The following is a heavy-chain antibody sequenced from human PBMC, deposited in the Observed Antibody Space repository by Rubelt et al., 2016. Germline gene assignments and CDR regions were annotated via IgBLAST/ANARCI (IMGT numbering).Heavy chain of an antibody. Sequence: QVQLQESGPELVKPSETLSLTCTVSGGSISSYYWGWIRQSPGKGLEWIGYIYYRGSTYYSPSLESRLTVSVDPSKNQLSLKLRAVTAADTAVYYCANSMNWGADYWGQGTLVTVSS. V-gene: IGHV4-59*06. D-gene: IGHD7-27*01. CDR1: GGSISSYY. J-gene: IGHJ4*02. CDR3: ANSMNWGADY. CDR2: IYYRGST.